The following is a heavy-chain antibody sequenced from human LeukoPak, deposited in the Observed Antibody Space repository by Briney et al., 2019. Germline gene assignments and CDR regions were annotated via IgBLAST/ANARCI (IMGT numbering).Heavy chain of an antibody. D-gene: IGHD3-9*01. Sequence: GGSLRLSCAASGFTFSSYWMSWVRQAPGKGLEWVANIKQDGSEKYYVDSVKGRFTISSDNAKNSLYLQMNSLRAEDTAVYYCAREAGILTGYYPAWADYGMDVWGQGTTVTVSS. CDR2: IKQDGSEK. CDR1: GFTFSSYW. CDR3: AREAGILTGYYPAWADYGMDV. J-gene: IGHJ6*02. V-gene: IGHV3-7*01.